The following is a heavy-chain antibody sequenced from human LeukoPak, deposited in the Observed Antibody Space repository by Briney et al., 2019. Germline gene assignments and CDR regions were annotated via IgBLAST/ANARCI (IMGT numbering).Heavy chain of an antibody. CDR1: GGSFSGYY. J-gene: IGHJ4*02. D-gene: IGHD6-19*01. CDR3: ATKHSVAVAANPPYFDY. CDR2: INQSGRT. V-gene: IGHV4-34*01. Sequence: KPSETLSLTCGVYGGSFSGYYWSWIRQPPGRGLEWLGEINQSGRTNYNPSLKSRVTISVDTSKNQFSLKLTSVTAADTGVYYCATKHSVAVAANPPYFDYWGQGTLVTVSS.